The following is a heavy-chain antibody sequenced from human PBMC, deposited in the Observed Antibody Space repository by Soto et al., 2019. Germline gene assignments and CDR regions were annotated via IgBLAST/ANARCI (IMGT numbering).Heavy chain of an antibody. CDR3: ARASMITFGGVIARQPGTLPGGNWFDP. CDR2: ISSSSSYI. D-gene: IGHD3-16*02. Sequence: GGSLRLSCAASGFTFSSYSMNWVRQAPGKGLEWVSSISSSSSYIYYADSVKGRFTISRDNAKNSLYLQMNSLRAEDTAVYYCARASMITFGGVIARQPGTLPGGNWFDPWGQGTLVTVSS. J-gene: IGHJ5*02. CDR1: GFTFSSYS. V-gene: IGHV3-21*01.